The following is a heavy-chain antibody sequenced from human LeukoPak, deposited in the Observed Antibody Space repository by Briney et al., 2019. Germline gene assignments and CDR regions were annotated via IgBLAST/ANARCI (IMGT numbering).Heavy chain of an antibody. V-gene: IGHV1-18*01. D-gene: IGHD2-2*01. Sequence: ASVKVSCKASGYTFTSYGISWVRQAPGQGLEWMGWISAYNGNTNYAQKLQGRVTMTTDTSTSTAYMELRSLRSDDTAVYYCARGEYCSSTSCSHFDYWGQGTLVTVSS. CDR2: ISAYNGNT. CDR1: GYTFTSYG. CDR3: ARGEYCSSTSCSHFDY. J-gene: IGHJ4*02.